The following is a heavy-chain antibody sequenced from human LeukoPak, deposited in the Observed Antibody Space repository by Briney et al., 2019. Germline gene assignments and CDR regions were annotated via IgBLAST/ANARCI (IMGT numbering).Heavy chain of an antibody. CDR3: ATQSRNLYYYDSSGYLGYFQH. V-gene: IGHV3-23*01. CDR1: GFTFSSYA. CDR2: ISGSGGST. Sequence: GGSLRLSCAASGFTFSSYAMSWVRQAPGKGLEWVSAISGSGGSTYYADSVKGRFTISRDNSKNTLYLQMNSLRAEDTAVYYCATQSRNLYYYDSSGYLGYFQHWGQGTLVTVSS. J-gene: IGHJ1*01. D-gene: IGHD3-22*01.